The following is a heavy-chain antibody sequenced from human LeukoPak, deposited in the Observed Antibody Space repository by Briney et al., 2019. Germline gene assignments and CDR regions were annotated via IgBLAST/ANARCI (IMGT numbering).Heavy chain of an antibody. J-gene: IGHJ6*02. Sequence: SETLSLTCAVSGGSISSGGYSWSWIRQPPGKGLEWIGYIYHSGSTYYSPSLKSRVTISVDRSKNQFSLKLSSVTAADTAVYYCARAAGVVPAARWGNYYYYYGMDVWGQGTTVTVSS. D-gene: IGHD2-2*01. V-gene: IGHV4-30-2*01. CDR2: IYHSGST. CDR3: ARAAGVVPAARWGNYYYYYGMDV. CDR1: GGSISSGGYS.